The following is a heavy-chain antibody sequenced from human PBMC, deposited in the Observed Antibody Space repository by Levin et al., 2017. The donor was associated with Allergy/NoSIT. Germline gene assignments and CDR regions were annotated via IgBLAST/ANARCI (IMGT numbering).Heavy chain of an antibody. D-gene: IGHD4-17*01. V-gene: IGHV4-34*01. Sequence: PSETLSLTCGVYGGSFSAYYWSWIRQPPGTVLEWLLALSPRGSTTYHPSLTSRVTISVDTSRNHFSLKLSSVTAADTAVYYCAVFSFRYGTFDIWGQGTVVTVSS. CDR1: GGSFSAYY. J-gene: IGHJ3*02. CDR3: AVFSFRYGTFDI. CDR2: LSPRGST.